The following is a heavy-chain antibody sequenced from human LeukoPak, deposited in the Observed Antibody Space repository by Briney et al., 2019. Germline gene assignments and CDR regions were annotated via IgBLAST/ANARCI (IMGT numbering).Heavy chain of an antibody. CDR2: IIPIFGTA. Sequence: SVKVSCKASGYTFTSYGISWVRQAPGQGLEWMGGIIPIFGTANYAQKFQGRVTITADESTSTAYMELSSLRSEDTAVYYCARDVYSSSSVGVPPFDYWGQGTLVTVSS. D-gene: IGHD6-6*01. CDR3: ARDVYSSSSVGVPPFDY. J-gene: IGHJ4*02. V-gene: IGHV1-69*13. CDR1: GYTFTSYG.